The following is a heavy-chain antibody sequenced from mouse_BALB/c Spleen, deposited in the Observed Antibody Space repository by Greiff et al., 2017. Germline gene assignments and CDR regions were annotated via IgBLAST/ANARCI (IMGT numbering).Heavy chain of an antibody. J-gene: IGHJ4*01. D-gene: IGHD2-10*02. CDR1: GFTFSSYT. V-gene: IGHV5-12-2*01. CDR2: ISNGGGST. Sequence: EVKVEESGGGLVQPGGSLKLSCAASGFTFSSYTMSWVRQTPEKRLEWVAYISNGGGSTYYPDTVKGRFTISRDNAKNTLYLQMSSLKSEDTAMYYCARRKYGNYFYAMDYWGQGTSVTVSS. CDR3: ARRKYGNYFYAMDY.